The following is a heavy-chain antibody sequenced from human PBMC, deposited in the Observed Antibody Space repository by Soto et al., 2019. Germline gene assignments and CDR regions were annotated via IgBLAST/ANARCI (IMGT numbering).Heavy chain of an antibody. CDR2: ISYIGDST. J-gene: IGHJ4*02. CDR3: AKDYSYDSSGVLDY. CDR1: EFTFKSYA. D-gene: IGHD3-22*01. V-gene: IGHV3-23*01. Sequence: EVQLLESGGGLIQPGGSLRLFCAASEFTFKSYAMSWVRQAPGEGLEWVSAISYIGDSTYYADSVKGRFTISRDNSKNTLFLQMDSLRPAETAVYFCAKDYSYDSSGVLDYWGQGTLVTVSS.